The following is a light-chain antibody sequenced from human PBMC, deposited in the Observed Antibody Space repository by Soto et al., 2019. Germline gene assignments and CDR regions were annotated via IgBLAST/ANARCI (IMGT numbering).Light chain of an antibody. V-gene: IGKV3-11*01. Sequence: EIVLTQSPATLSLSPGERATLSCRASQSVGSHLAWYQQKPGQAPRIVIYEASTRATGIPARFSGSGSGTDFTLSISSLEPEDFAVYYCQQRSDWSLTFGGGAKVEI. J-gene: IGKJ4*01. CDR2: EAS. CDR1: QSVGSH. CDR3: QQRSDWSLT.